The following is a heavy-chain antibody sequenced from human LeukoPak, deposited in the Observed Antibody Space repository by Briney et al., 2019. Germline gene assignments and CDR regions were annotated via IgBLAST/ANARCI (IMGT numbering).Heavy chain of an antibody. CDR3: ATSKRWLQLGYFDY. V-gene: IGHV4-39*01. D-gene: IGHD5-24*01. Sequence: PSETLSLTCTVSGGSISSSSYYWGWIRQPPGKGLEWIGSIYYSGSTYYNPSLKSRVTISVDTSKNQFSLKLSSVTAADTAVYYCATSKRWLQLGYFDYWSQGTLVTVSS. J-gene: IGHJ4*02. CDR2: IYYSGST. CDR1: GGSISSSSYY.